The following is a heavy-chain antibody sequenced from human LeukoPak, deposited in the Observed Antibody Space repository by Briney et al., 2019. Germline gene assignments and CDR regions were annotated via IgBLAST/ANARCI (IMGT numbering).Heavy chain of an antibody. Sequence: SVKVSCKASGGTFSSYAISWVRQAPGQGLEWMGGIIPIFGTANYAQKFQGRVTTTADESTSTAYMELSSLRSEATAVYYCARPISTCSSGSRYYFDYWGQGTLVTVSS. CDR2: IIPIFGTA. D-gene: IGHD6-19*01. CDR3: ARPISTCSSGSRYYFDY. J-gene: IGHJ4*02. CDR1: GGTFSSYA. V-gene: IGHV1-69*01.